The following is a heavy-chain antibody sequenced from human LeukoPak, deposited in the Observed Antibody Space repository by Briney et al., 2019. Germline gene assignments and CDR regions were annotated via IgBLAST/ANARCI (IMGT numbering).Heavy chain of an antibody. V-gene: IGHV3-53*01. CDR1: GFTVSSNY. J-gene: IGHJ4*02. CDR2: IHSGGST. Sequence: GGSLRLSCAASGFTVSSNYMSWVRQAPGKGLEWVSVIHSGGSTYYADSVKGRFTISRDNSKNTLYLQMNSLRAEDTAVYYCARERESSGWYPYYFDYWGQGTLVTVSS. D-gene: IGHD6-19*01. CDR3: ARERESSGWYPYYFDY.